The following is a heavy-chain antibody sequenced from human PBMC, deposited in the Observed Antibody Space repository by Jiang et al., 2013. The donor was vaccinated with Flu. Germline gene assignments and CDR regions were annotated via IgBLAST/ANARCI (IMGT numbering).Heavy chain of an antibody. CDR1: GGSFSGYY. CDR2: ISHSGST. V-gene: IGHV4-34*01. CDR3: ASGVVSIRRRNWFDP. D-gene: IGHD3-22*01. J-gene: IGHJ5*02. Sequence: LLKPSETLSLTCAVYGGSFSGYYWSWIRQPPGKGLEWIGEISHSGSTNYNPSLKSRVTISVDTSKNQFSLKLSSVTAADTAVYYCASGVVSIRRRNWFDPWGQGTLVTVSS.